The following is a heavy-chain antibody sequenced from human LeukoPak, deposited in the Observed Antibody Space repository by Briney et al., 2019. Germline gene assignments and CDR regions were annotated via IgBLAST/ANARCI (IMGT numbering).Heavy chain of an antibody. CDR1: GGTFSSYA. CDR2: IIPIFGTA. J-gene: IGHJ4*02. CDR3: ARGRLYYDSSGYFRGGYYFDY. V-gene: IGHV1-69*13. D-gene: IGHD3-22*01. Sequence: WASVKVSCKASGGTFSSYAISWVRQAPGQGLEWMGGIIPIFGTANYAQKFQGRVTITADESTSTAYMELSSLRSEDTAVYYCARGRLYYDSSGYFRGGYYFDYWGQGTLVTVSS.